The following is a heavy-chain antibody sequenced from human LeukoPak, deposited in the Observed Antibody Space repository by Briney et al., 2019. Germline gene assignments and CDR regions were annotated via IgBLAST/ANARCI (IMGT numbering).Heavy chain of an antibody. D-gene: IGHD1-26*01. J-gene: IGHJ4*02. CDR2: ISGSGGST. Sequence: PWGSLRLSCAASGFTFSSYAMSWVRQAPGKGLEWVSAISGSGGSTYYADSVKGRFTISRDNSKNTLYLQMNSLRAEDTAVYYCAKRLGGRKELDYFDYWGQGTLVTVSS. CDR1: GFTFSSYA. CDR3: AKRLGGRKELDYFDY. V-gene: IGHV3-23*01.